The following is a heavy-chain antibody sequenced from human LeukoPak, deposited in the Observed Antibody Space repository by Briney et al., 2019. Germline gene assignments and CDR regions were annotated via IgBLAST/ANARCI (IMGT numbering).Heavy chain of an antibody. CDR1: GYTLTGLS. V-gene: IGHV1-24*01. D-gene: IGHD3-10*01. CDR2: FDPEDGET. CDR3: ATDLAGIRTFEY. Sequence: ASVKLSCKVSGYTLTGLSMHWVRQAPGKGLEWMGGFDPEDGETIYAQKFQGRVTMTEDTSTDTAYMELSSLRSEDTAVYYCATDLAGIRTFEYWGQGTLVTVSS. J-gene: IGHJ4*02.